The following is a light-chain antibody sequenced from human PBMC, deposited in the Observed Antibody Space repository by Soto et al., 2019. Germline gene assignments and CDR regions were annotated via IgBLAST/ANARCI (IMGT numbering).Light chain of an antibody. V-gene: IGLV2-23*02. CDR1: SSDVGRYNL. Sequence: QSALTQPVSVSGSPGQSITISCTGTSSDVGRYNLVSWYQQHAGKAPKLMIYEVTKRPSGVSNRFSGSKSGNTASLTISGLQAEDEADYYCCSYAGSSAFEFGGGTKLTFL. J-gene: IGLJ2*01. CDR3: CSYAGSSAFE. CDR2: EVT.